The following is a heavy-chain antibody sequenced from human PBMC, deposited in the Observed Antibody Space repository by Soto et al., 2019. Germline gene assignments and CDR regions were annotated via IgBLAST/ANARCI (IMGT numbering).Heavy chain of an antibody. D-gene: IGHD3-3*02. V-gene: IGHV1-8*01. J-gene: IGHJ3*02. CDR2: MNPNSDNT. CDR1: GYTFTSYD. Sequence: QVLLVQSGAEVKKPGASVKVSCKASGYTFTSYDINWVRQATGQGLEWMGWMNPNSDNTGYVQKFQGRVTMTRNTSISTAYIELSSLRSEDTAVYYCARAGIRGDAFDIWGQGTMVTVSS. CDR3: ARAGIRGDAFDI.